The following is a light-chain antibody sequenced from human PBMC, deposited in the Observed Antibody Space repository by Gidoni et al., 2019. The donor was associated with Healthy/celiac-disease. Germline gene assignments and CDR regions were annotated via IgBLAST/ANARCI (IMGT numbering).Light chain of an antibody. V-gene: IGKV1-39*01. J-gene: IGKJ4*01. CDR1: QSISSY. Sequence: DIQMTQSPSSLSASVGDRVTITCRASQSISSYLNWYQQKPGHAPKLLIYAASSLQSGVPSRFSGSGSGTDFTLTISSLQPEDFATYYCQQSYSTPPLTFGGGTKVEIK. CDR3: QQSYSTPPLT. CDR2: AAS.